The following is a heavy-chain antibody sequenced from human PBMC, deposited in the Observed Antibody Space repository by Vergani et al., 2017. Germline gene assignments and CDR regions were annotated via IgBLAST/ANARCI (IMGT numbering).Heavy chain of an antibody. Sequence: QVQLQESGPGLVKPSQSLSLTCTVSGGSISGGSYYFSWVRQPAGKGLEWIGRIHYSGRTDYNPSLESRVTISVDTSKNTFSLKLNSVTAADTAIYYCARDSAVGGTFDSWGQGTLVSVSS. CDR1: GGSISGGSYY. CDR3: ARDSAVGGTFDS. J-gene: IGHJ4*02. V-gene: IGHV4-61*02. D-gene: IGHD1-26*01. CDR2: IHYSGRT.